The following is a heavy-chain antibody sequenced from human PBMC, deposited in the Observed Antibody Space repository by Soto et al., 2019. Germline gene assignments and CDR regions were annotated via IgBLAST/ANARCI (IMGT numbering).Heavy chain of an antibody. CDR3: SSDAGAGGVVLADIDY. CDR2: ISSSTSYI. V-gene: IGHV3-21*01. J-gene: IGHJ4*02. CDR1: GHTFIPYR. Sequence: GVSLRLSRASSGHTFIPYRVNSVRQAPGKGLEWVSSISSSTSYIYYADSVTGRFTITRDKAKKSLYLQMNSRRDEDTAIYDCSSDAGAGGVVLADIDYWGQGTQVTVSS. D-gene: IGHD6-19*01.